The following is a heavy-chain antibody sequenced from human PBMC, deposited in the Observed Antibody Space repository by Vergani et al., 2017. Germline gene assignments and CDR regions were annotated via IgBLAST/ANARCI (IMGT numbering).Heavy chain of an antibody. J-gene: IGHJ4*02. Sequence: QVQLQESGPGLVKPSETLSLTCAVSGYSISSGYYWGWIRQPPGKGLEWIGSIYHSGSTYYNPSLKSRVTISVDTSKNQFSLKLSSVTAADTAVYYCARAYEGIAAAGTEFDYWGQGTLVTVSS. V-gene: IGHV4-38-2*01. CDR1: GYSISSGYY. CDR3: ARAYEGIAAAGTEFDY. CDR2: IYHSGST. D-gene: IGHD6-13*01.